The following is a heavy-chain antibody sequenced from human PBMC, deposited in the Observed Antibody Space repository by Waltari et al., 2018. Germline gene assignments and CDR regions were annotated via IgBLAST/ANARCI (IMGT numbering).Heavy chain of an antibody. J-gene: IGHJ4*02. CDR3: AKDEKEYDFWSGYYFDY. V-gene: IGHV3-30*02. CDR1: GFTFSSYG. CDR2: IRYDGSNK. Sequence: QVQLVESGGGVVQPGGSLRLSCAASGFTFSSYGMHWVRQAPGRGLVWVAFIRYDGSNKYYADSVKGRFTISRDNSKNTLYLQMNSLRAEDTAVYYCAKDEKEYDFWSGYYFDYWGQGTLVTVSS. D-gene: IGHD3-3*01.